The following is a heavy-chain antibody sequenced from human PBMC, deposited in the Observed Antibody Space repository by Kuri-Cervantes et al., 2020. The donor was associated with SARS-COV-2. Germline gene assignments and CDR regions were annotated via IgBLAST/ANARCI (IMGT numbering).Heavy chain of an antibody. V-gene: IGHV3-23*01. CDR3: AKSGYWGKIASAGSGYFDY. CDR1: GFTFRIYA. D-gene: IGHD6-13*01. CDR2: ISGSGGST. J-gene: IGHJ4*02. Sequence: ESLKSLCAASGFTFRIYAMSWVRQAPGKGLEWVSAISGSGGSTYYADSVKSRFTISRDNSKNTLYMQMNSLRDEDTAVYYCAKSGYWGKIASAGSGYFDYWGQGTLVTVSS.